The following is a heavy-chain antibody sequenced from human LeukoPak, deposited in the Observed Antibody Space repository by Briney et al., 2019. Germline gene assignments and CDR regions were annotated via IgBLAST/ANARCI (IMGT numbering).Heavy chain of an antibody. CDR1: GGSVSSGSYY. J-gene: IGHJ3*02. CDR3: ARDPYYYDSSGYYINAFDI. D-gene: IGHD3-22*01. CDR2: IYYSGST. V-gene: IGHV4-61*01. Sequence: SETLSLTCTVSGGSVSSGSYYWSWIRQPPGKGLEWIVYIYYSGSTNYNPSLKSRVTISVDTSKNQFSLKLSSVTAADTAVYYCARDPYYYDSSGYYINAFDIWGQGTMVTVSS.